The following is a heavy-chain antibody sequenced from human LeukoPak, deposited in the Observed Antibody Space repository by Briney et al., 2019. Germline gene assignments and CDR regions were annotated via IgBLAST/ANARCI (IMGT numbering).Heavy chain of an antibody. CDR1: GFTFSSYA. J-gene: IGHJ4*02. CDR3: AREGRGRDFDY. Sequence: PGRSLRLSCAASGFTFSSYAMHWVRQAPGKGLEWVAVISYDGSNKYYADSVKGRFTISRDNSKNALYLQMNSLRAEDTAVYYCAREGRGRDFDYWGQGTLVTVSS. CDR2: ISYDGSNK. V-gene: IGHV3-30*14. D-gene: IGHD1-26*01.